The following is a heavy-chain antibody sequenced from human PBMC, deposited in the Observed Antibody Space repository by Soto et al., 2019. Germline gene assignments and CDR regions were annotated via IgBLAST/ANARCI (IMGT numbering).Heavy chain of an antibody. V-gene: IGHV3-11*05. Sequence: LRLSCVVSGFSFSDYYMSWIRQAPGKGLEWVSYIGSSSRYTNYADSVKGRFTISRDNSQKTLYLQMNSLRAEDTAIYYCAKGKAHTLFGVDTLFDYWGQGTLVTVSS. CDR1: GFSFSDYY. J-gene: IGHJ4*02. CDR2: IGSSSRYT. CDR3: AKGKAHTLFGVDTLFDY. D-gene: IGHD3-3*01.